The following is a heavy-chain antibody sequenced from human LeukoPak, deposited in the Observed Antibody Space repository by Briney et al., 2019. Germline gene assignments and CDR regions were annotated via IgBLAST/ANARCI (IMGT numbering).Heavy chain of an antibody. D-gene: IGHD3-22*01. CDR3: AGTYYYDSSGASGGSFDY. Sequence: PSETLSLTCTVSGGSISSYYWSWIRQPPGKGLEWIGYIYYSGGTNYNPSLKSRVTISVDTSKNQFSLKLSSVTAADTAVYYCAGTYYYDSSGASGGSFDYWGQGTLVTVSS. CDR1: GGSISSYY. V-gene: IGHV4-59*01. J-gene: IGHJ4*02. CDR2: IYYSGGT.